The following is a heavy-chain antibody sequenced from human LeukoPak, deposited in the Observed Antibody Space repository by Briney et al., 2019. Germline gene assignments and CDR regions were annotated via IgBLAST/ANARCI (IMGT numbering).Heavy chain of an antibody. CDR3: ARDSTTGTTRWDWFDP. V-gene: IGHV3-21*01. CDR2: ISSSSSYI. D-gene: IGHD1-1*01. CDR1: GFTFSSYS. Sequence: PGGSLRLSCAASGFTFSSYSMNWVCQAPGKGLKWVSSISSSSSYIYYADSVKGRFTISRDNAKNSLYLQMNSLRAEDTAVYYCARDSTTGTTRWDWFDPWGQGTLVAVSS. J-gene: IGHJ5*02.